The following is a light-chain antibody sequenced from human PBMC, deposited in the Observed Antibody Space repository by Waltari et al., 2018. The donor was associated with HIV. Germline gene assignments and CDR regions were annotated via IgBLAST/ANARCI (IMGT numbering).Light chain of an antibody. CDR2: EDS. V-gene: IGLV6-57*03. J-gene: IGLJ3*02. CDR1: SGSIDSNY. Sequence: NFMLTQPHSVSGSPGKTVTISCTRSSGSIDSNYVQWYQQRPGSAPIILIYEDSERPSGVPDRFSASIDSSSTSASLTISGLKTEDEADYYCQSSDSIIAVFGGGTKLTVL. CDR3: QSSDSIIAV.